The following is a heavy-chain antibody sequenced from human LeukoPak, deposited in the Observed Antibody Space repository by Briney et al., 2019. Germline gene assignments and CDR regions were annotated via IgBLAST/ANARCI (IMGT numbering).Heavy chain of an antibody. CDR2: FDPEDGET. D-gene: IGHD2-15*01. Sequence: ASVKVSCKVSGYTLTELSMHWVRQAPGKGLEWMGGFDPEDGETIYAQKFQGRVTMTEDTSTDTAYMELSSLRSEDTAVYYCATLQYCSGGSCQGKYYYYGMDVWGQGTLVTVSS. CDR1: GYTLTELS. V-gene: IGHV1-24*01. J-gene: IGHJ6*02. CDR3: ATLQYCSGGSCQGKYYYYGMDV.